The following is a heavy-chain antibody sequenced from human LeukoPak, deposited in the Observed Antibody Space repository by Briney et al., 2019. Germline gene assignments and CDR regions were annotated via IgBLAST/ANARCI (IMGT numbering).Heavy chain of an antibody. J-gene: IGHJ4*02. CDR1: GFTVSSFA. D-gene: IGHD6-13*01. CDR3: AKAQGAWYYFDS. V-gene: IGHV3-23*03. CDR2: FTTGANYT. Sequence: GGSLRLSCAASGFTVSSFAMSWVRQAPGKGLEWVSVFTTGANYTYSADSVKGRFTMTRDNSKNTIFLQLNNVRADDTAVYFCAKAQGAWYYFDSWGQGTLVTVSS.